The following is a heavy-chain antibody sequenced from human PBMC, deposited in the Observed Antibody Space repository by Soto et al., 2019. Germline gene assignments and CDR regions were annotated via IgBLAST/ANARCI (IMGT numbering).Heavy chain of an antibody. V-gene: IGHV3-30-3*01. Sequence: QVQLVESGGGVVQPGRSLRLSCAASGFTFSSYAMHWVRQAPGKGLEWVAVISYDGSNKYYADSVKGRFTISRDNSKNTLYLQMNSLRAEDTAVYYCARAKWFGEFTPGAFDIWGQGTMVTVSS. D-gene: IGHD3-10*01. CDR1: GFTFSSYA. CDR3: ARAKWFGEFTPGAFDI. CDR2: ISYDGSNK. J-gene: IGHJ3*02.